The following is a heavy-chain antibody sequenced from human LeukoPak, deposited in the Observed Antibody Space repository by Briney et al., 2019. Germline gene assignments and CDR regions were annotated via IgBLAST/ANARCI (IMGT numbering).Heavy chain of an antibody. Sequence: GGSLRLSCAASGFTFSSYAMHWVRQAPGKGLEWVAVISYDGSNKYYADSVKGRFTISRDNSKNTLYLQMNSLRAEDTAVYYCARDPGSGELRNWGQGTLVTVSS. CDR2: ISYDGSNK. CDR1: GFTFSSYA. D-gene: IGHD1-26*01. CDR3: ARDPGSGELRN. V-gene: IGHV3-30*04. J-gene: IGHJ4*02.